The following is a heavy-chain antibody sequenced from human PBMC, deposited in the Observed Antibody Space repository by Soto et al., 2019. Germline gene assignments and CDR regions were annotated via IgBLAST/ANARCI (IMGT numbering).Heavy chain of an antibody. Sequence: QVQLVESGGGVVQPGRSLRLSCAASGFTFSSYAVHWVRQAPGTGLERVAAISYDGSNKYYADSVKGRFTISRDNSKNTLYLQMSSLRAEDTAVYYCARPLWRNASNWGYFDLWGRGTLVTVSS. V-gene: IGHV3-30-3*01. CDR1: GFTFSSYA. CDR3: ARPLWRNASNWGYFDL. D-gene: IGHD2-2*01. J-gene: IGHJ2*01. CDR2: ISYDGSNK.